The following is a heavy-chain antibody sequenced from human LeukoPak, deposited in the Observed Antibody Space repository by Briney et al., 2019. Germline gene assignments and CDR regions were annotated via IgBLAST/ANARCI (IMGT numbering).Heavy chain of an antibody. Sequence: SETLSLTCTVSGGSISSYYWSWIRQPPGKGLEWIGEINHSGSTNYNPSLKSRVTMSLDTSKNQFSLKLSSVTAADTAVYYCARFGDYYDSSGYYYYYYYYMDVWGKGTTVTVSS. CDR1: GGSISSYY. J-gene: IGHJ6*03. D-gene: IGHD3-22*01. CDR2: INHSGST. CDR3: ARFGDYYDSSGYYYYYYYYMDV. V-gene: IGHV4-34*01.